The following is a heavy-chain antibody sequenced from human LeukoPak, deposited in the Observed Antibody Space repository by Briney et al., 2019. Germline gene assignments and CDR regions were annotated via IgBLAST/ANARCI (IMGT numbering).Heavy chain of an antibody. CDR3: ARDMGYCSSSNCYTYYLDY. CDR1: GFTFSRFE. V-gene: IGHV3-48*03. D-gene: IGHD2-2*01. Sequence: GGSLRLSCVASGFTFSRFEMNWVRQAPGKGLGWVSYISGSGSSIYYADSVKGRFTISRDNAKNSLYLQMNSLRGEDTAVYYCARDMGYCSSSNCYTYYLDYWGQGTLVTVSS. J-gene: IGHJ4*02. CDR2: ISGSGSSI.